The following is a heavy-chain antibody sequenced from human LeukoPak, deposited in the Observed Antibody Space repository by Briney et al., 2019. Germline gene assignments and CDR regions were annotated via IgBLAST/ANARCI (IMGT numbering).Heavy chain of an antibody. CDR2: IWYDGSNK. CDR3: ARAGHYYYGMDV. CDR1: GFTFSSYG. V-gene: IGHV3-33*01. J-gene: IGHJ6*02. Sequence: GGSLRLSCAASGFTFSSYGMNWVRQAPGKGLEWVAIIWYDGSNKYYADSVKGRFTISRDNSKNTLYLQMNSLRAEDTAVYYCARAGHYYYGMDVWGQGTTVTVSS. D-gene: IGHD3-10*01.